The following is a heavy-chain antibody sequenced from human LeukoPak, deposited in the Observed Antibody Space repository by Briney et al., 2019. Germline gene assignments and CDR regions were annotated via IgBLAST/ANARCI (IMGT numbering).Heavy chain of an antibody. V-gene: IGHV3-11*01. D-gene: IGHD6-25*01. CDR1: GFTFSDYY. CDR2: ISSSGSTI. Sequence: GGSLRLSCAASGFTFSDYYMSWIRQAPGKGLEWVSYISSSGSTIYYADSVKGRFTISRDNAKNSLYLQMNSLRAEDTAVYYCARGERARRPKNYYYYYGMDVWGQGTTVTVSS. J-gene: IGHJ6*02. CDR3: ARGERARRPKNYYYYYGMDV.